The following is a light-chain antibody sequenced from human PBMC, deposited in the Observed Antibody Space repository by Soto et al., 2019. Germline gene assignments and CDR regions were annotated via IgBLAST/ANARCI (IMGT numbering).Light chain of an antibody. CDR2: EVT. CDR3: SSYTGGNPSYV. CDR1: SSDVGGYDY. Sequence: LTQPPSASWSPGQSVTISCTGTSSDVGGYDYVSWYQQHPGKAPKLMIYEVTIRPSGVSDRFSGSKSGNTASLTVSGLQAEDEADYYCSSYTGGNPSYVFGTGTKVTVL. J-gene: IGLJ1*01. V-gene: IGLV2-8*01.